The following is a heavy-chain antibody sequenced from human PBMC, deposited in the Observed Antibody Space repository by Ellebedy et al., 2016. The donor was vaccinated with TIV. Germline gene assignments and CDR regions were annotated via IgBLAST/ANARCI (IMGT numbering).Heavy chain of an antibody. CDR2: VRHDESQK. V-gene: IGHV3-7*01. CDR1: GFTFTNYW. CDR3: ARYGINGAHDC. J-gene: IGHJ4*02. Sequence: GESLKISXAASGFTFTNYWMAWVRQAPGKGLEWVANVRHDESQKYYVDSVKGRFTISRDNPKNSVYLQMNNLRTEDTALYFCARYGINGAHDCWGQGTLVTVSS. D-gene: IGHD7-27*01.